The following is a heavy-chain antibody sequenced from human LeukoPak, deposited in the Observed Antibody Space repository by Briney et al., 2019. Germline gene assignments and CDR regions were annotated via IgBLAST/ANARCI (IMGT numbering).Heavy chain of an antibody. CDR3: ARGPGSSGWFSRSVPYYFDY. Sequence: ASVKVSCKASGYTFTSYYMHWVRQAPGQGLEWMGIINPSGGITSVAQKFQGRVTMTRDMSTSTVYMEQSSLRSEDTAVYYCARGPGSSGWFSRSVPYYFDYWGLGTLVTVSS. V-gene: IGHV1-46*01. J-gene: IGHJ4*02. CDR2: INPSGGIT. D-gene: IGHD6-19*01. CDR1: GYTFTSYY.